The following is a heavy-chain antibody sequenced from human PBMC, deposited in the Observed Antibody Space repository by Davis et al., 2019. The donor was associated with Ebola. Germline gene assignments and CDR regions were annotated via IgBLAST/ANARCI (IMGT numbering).Heavy chain of an antibody. CDR2: IKSKSDGETT. CDR3: STIDNGLTMLQGYDY. CDR1: GFTFSDAW. D-gene: IGHD5/OR15-5a*01. Sequence: GGSLTLSCAVSGFTFSDAWMTWVRQVPGKGLEWLGRIKSKSDGETTDYAAPVKDRFIISRDDSRSVMYLQMNNLKSEDTALYYCSTIDNGLTMLQGYDYWGQGTLVTVSS. J-gene: IGHJ4*02. V-gene: IGHV3-15*05.